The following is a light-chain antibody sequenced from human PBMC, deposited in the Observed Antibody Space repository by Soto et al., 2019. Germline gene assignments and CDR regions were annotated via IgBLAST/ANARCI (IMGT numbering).Light chain of an antibody. CDR1: QSVRNSY. V-gene: IGKV3-20*01. Sequence: EILLTQSPGTLSLSPGERATLSCRASQSVRNSYLAWYQQKPGQAPRLLIYGASGRATGIPDRFSGSGSGTDFMLTISRLEPEDFAVYYCQQYGSSPSTFGQGLKLEI. J-gene: IGKJ2*01. CDR3: QQYGSSPST. CDR2: GAS.